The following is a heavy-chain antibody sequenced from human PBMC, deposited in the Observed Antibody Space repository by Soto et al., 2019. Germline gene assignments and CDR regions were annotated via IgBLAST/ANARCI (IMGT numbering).Heavy chain of an antibody. J-gene: IGHJ4*02. CDR2: IWYDGSNE. Sequence: QVQLVESGGGVVQTGRSLRLSCAASGFTFKDSGMHWVRQAPGKGPEWVALIWYDGSNENYVDSVKGRFTISRDNSKNTLYLQMNSLTAEDTAVYYCVRDGQHCKKNCYSSHLDKWGQGTLVTVSS. CDR3: VRDGQHCKKNCYSSHLDK. D-gene: IGHD2-21*02. V-gene: IGHV3-33*01. CDR1: GFTFKDSG.